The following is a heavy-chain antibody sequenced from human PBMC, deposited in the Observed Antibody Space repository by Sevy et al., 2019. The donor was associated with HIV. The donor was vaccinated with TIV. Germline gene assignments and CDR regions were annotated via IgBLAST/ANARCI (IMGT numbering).Heavy chain of an antibody. J-gene: IGHJ6*02. Sequence: GGSLRLSCAASGFTFSRYCMNWVRQAPGKGLEWISYISSSSSTIYYADSVKGRFTISRDNAKNSLYLQMNSLRAEDTAVYYCARETWRYYGSGSYYYYGMDVWGQGTTVTVSS. V-gene: IGHV3-48*01. CDR2: ISSSSSTI. CDR1: GFTFSRYC. D-gene: IGHD3-10*01. CDR3: ARETWRYYGSGSYYYYGMDV.